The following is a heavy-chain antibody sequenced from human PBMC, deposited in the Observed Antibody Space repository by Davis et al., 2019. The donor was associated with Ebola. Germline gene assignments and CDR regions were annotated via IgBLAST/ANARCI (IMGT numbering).Heavy chain of an antibody. J-gene: IGHJ6*03. CDR1: GDSISGFY. CDR3: ARRILWFGDPPAYYMDV. D-gene: IGHD3-10*01. V-gene: IGHV4-59*12. CDR2: IYYSGST. Sequence: SETLSLTCAVSGDSISGFYFNWLRQPPGKGLEWIGNIYYSGSTYYNPSLKSRVTISVDTSKNQFSLKLSSVTAADTAVYYCARRILWFGDPPAYYMDVWGKGTTVTVSS.